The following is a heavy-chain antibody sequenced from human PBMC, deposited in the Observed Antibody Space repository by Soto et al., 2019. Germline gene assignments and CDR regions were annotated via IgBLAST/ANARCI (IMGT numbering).Heavy chain of an antibody. CDR2: INSDGSST. CDR1: GFTFSIYW. Sequence: PGGSLRLSCAASGFTFSIYWMHWVRQAPGKGLVWVSRINSDGSSTSYADSVKGRFTISRDNAKNTLYLQMNSLRAEDTAVYYCARDDYDFWSGYYKGGHYYYYGMDVWGQGPTVTVSS. D-gene: IGHD3-3*01. V-gene: IGHV3-74*01. J-gene: IGHJ6*02. CDR3: ARDDYDFWSGYYKGGHYYYYGMDV.